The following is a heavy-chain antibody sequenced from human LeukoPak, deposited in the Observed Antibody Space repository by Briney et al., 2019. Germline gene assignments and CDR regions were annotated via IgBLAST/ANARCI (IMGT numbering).Heavy chain of an antibody. CDR2: IYTSGST. CDR1: GGSISSGSYY. Sequence: SQTLSLTCTVSGGSISSGSYYWSWIRQPAGKGLEWIGRIYTSGSTNYNPSLKSRVTISVDTSKNQFSLKLNSVTPEDTAVYYCAREAEITRFDYWGQGTLVTVSS. J-gene: IGHJ4*02. D-gene: IGHD5-24*01. CDR3: AREAEITRFDY. V-gene: IGHV4-61*02.